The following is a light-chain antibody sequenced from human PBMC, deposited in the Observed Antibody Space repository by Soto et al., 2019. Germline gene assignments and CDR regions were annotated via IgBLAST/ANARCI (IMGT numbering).Light chain of an antibody. CDR3: QQYATRPWT. Sequence: EIVLTQSPGTLSLSPGEGATLSCRARQSVSGSYLAWYQQKPGQSPRLLIYDASSRATGIPDRFSGSGSGTAFPLTISRLEPEDFAVYFCQQYATRPWTFGQGTKVEIK. CDR2: DAS. CDR1: QSVSGSY. V-gene: IGKV3-20*01. J-gene: IGKJ1*01.